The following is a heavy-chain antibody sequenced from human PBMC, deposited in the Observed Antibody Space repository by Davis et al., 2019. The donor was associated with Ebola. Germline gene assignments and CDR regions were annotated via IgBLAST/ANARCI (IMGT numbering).Heavy chain of an antibody. CDR1: GGTFSSYG. J-gene: IGHJ2*01. CDR3: ARAKGLATRNWYFDL. V-gene: IGHV1-69*10. CDR2: ISAYNGNT. D-gene: IGHD5-12*01. Sequence: SVKVSCKASGGTFSSYGISWVRQAPGQGLEWMGWISAYNGNTNYAQKFQGRVTITADKSTSTAYMELSSLRSEDTAVYYCARAKGLATRNWYFDLWGRGTLVTVSS.